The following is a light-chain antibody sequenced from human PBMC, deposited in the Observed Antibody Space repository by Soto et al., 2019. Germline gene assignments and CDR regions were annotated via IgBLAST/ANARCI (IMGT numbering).Light chain of an antibody. CDR1: SSDVRSYNL. CDR3: CSCAGSSTFYV. Sequence: QSALTQPASVSGSPGQSITISCTGTSSDVRSYNLVSWYQQHPGKAPKLMIYEVTKRPSGVSNRFSGYKSGNTASMTSSGLQAESAAEYYCCSCAGSSTFYVFGTWTKLTVL. CDR2: EVT. V-gene: IGLV2-23*02. J-gene: IGLJ1*01.